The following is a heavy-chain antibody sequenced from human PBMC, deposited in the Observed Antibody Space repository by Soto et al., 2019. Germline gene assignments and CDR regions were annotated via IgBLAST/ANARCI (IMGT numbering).Heavy chain of an antibody. J-gene: IGHJ6*02. D-gene: IGHD5-18*01. CDR1: GGTFSSYA. CDR3: ARGGYRYVRMGPTKYYQCDMDV. V-gene: IGHV1-69*12. Sequence: QVQLVQSGAEVKKPGSSVKVSCKASGGTFSSYAISWVRQAPGQGLEWMGGIIPIFGTANYAQKFQGRVTITADESTSTAYMQLSSLRSEDTAVYYCARGGYRYVRMGPTKYYQCDMDVWGQGTTVTVSS. CDR2: IIPIFGTA.